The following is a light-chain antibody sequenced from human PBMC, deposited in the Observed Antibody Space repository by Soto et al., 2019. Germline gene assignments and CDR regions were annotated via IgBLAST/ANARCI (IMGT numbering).Light chain of an antibody. J-gene: IGLJ1*01. CDR1: SSDVGGYNY. Sequence: QSALTQPASVSGSPGQSITISCTGTSSDVGGYNYVSWYQQHPGKAPKLMIYDVSNRPSGVSNRFSGSKSGNTASLTISGPQAEDEADYYCSSYTSSSTRVFGTGNKVAVL. CDR2: DVS. CDR3: SSYTSSSTRV. V-gene: IGLV2-14*01.